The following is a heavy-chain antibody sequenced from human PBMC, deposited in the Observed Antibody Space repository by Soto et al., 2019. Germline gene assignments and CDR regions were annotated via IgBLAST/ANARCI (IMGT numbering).Heavy chain of an antibody. CDR2: IIPIFGTA. D-gene: IGHD1-1*01. V-gene: IGHV1-69*13. Sequence: SVKVSCKASGGTFSSYAISWVRQAPGQGLEWMGGIIPIFGTANYAQKFQGRVTITADESTSTAYMELSSLRSEDTAVFYCARGGYDVRYYYYYAMDVCGQGTTVTVSS. CDR1: GGTFSSYA. J-gene: IGHJ6*02. CDR3: ARGGYDVRYYYYYAMDV.